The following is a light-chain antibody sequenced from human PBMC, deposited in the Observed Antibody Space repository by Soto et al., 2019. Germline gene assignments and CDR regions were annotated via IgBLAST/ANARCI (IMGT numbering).Light chain of an antibody. CDR1: SSDVGRYNL. CDR2: EGS. J-gene: IGLJ1*01. V-gene: IGLV2-23*01. CDR3: CSYAGSNTYV. Sequence: QSALTQPASVSGSPGQSITISCTGTSSDVGRYNLVSWYQHYPGKAPKVMIYEGSKRPSGVSNRFSGSKSGNTASLAISGLQAEDEADYYCCSYAGSNTYVFGTGTKLTVL.